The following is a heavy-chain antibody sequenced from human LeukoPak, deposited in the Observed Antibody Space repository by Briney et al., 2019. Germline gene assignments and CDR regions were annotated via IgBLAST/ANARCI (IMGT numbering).Heavy chain of an antibody. CDR3: ARDKIVGATYLDY. CDR1: GFTFDDYG. V-gene: IGHV3-7*01. CDR2: IGQDGSEA. Sequence: GGSLRLSCAASGFTFDDYGMSWVRQAPGKGLEWVANIGQDGSEAYYVDSVKGRFTISRDNAKNSLFLQMNSLRAEDTAVYYCARDKIVGATYLDYWGQGTLATVSS. J-gene: IGHJ4*02. D-gene: IGHD1-26*01.